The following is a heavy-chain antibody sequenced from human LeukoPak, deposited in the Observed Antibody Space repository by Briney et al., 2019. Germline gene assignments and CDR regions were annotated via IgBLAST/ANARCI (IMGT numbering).Heavy chain of an antibody. CDR1: GYTFTNYD. CDR2: MGSNSGDT. D-gene: IGHD1-14*01. Sequence: ASVKASCKASGYTFTNYDINWVRQATGQGLEWMGWMGSNSGDTGYAQQFQGRVTMTRDTSMSTAYMELRSLRSDDTAVYYCARDGPIPHEVGTRSFDYWGQGTLVTVPS. CDR3: ARDGPIPHEVGTRSFDY. J-gene: IGHJ4*02. V-gene: IGHV1-8*02.